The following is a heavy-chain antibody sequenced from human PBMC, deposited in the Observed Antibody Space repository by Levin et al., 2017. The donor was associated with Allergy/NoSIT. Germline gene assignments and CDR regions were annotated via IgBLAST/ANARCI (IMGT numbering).Heavy chain of an antibody. CDR2: IKQDGSEK. CDR1: GFTFSSYW. J-gene: IGHJ4*02. D-gene: IGHD3-9*01. V-gene: IGHV3-7*04. CDR3: ARVYYDILTGYLPTYYFDY. Sequence: GGSLRLSCAASGFTFSSYWMSWVRQAPGKGLEWVANIKQDGSEKYYVDSVKGRFTISRDNAKNSLYLQMNSLRAEDTAVYYCARVYYDILTGYLPTYYFDYWGQGTLVTVSS.